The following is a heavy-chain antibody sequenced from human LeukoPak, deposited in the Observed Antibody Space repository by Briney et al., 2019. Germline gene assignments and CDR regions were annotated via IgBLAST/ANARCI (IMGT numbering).Heavy chain of an antibody. D-gene: IGHD6-19*01. Sequence: ASVKVSCKASGYTFTGYYMHWVRQAPGQGLEWMGRINPNSGGTNHAQKFQGRVTMTRDTSISTAYMELSRLRSDDTAVYYCARSSRFAAVAGTDYWGKGTLVTVSS. V-gene: IGHV1-2*06. CDR3: ARSSRFAAVAGTDY. J-gene: IGHJ4*02. CDR1: GYTFTGYY. CDR2: INPNSGGT.